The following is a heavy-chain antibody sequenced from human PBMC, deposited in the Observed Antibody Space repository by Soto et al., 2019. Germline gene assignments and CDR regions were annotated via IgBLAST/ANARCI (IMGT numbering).Heavy chain of an antibody. Sequence: EVQLVESGGGLVQPGGSLRLSCAASGFTFSSYSMNWVRQAPGKGLEWVSYISSSSSTIYYADSVKGRFTISRDNAXNXXYLQMNSLRDEDTAVYYCARVTTPPQTYYYYGMDVWGQGTTVTVSS. D-gene: IGHD2-15*01. CDR1: GFTFSSYS. J-gene: IGHJ6*02. CDR2: ISSSSSTI. V-gene: IGHV3-48*02. CDR3: ARVTTPPQTYYYYGMDV.